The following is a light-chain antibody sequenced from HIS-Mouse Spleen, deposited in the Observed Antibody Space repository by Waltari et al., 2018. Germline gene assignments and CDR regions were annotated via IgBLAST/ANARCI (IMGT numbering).Light chain of an antibody. V-gene: IGLV1-47*01. Sequence: QSVLTQPPSASGTPGQWVTISCSGSSSNIGSNYVYWCQQLPGTAPKPLIYRNNRRPACDPDPYSGSNSGTSAPLAISGLRSEDEADYYCAAWDDSRSGRVFGRGTKLTVL. CDR3: AAWDDSRSGRV. CDR1: SSNIGSNY. J-gene: IGLJ3*02. CDR2: RNN.